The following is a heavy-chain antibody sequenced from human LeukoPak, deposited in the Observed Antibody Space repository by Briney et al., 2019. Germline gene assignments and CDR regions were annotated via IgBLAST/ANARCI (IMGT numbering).Heavy chain of an antibody. J-gene: IGHJ5*01. Sequence: SETLSLTCTVSGGSISSYYWSWIRQPPGKGLKWIGNIYYSGYTTYSPSLRSRVTISVDTSKNHIALKLTSVTAADTAVYFCARRVGFYGSGSLNYFDPWGQGILVSVS. CDR2: IYYSGYT. D-gene: IGHD3-10*01. CDR3: ARRVGFYGSGSLNYFDP. V-gene: IGHV4-59*08. CDR1: GGSISSYY.